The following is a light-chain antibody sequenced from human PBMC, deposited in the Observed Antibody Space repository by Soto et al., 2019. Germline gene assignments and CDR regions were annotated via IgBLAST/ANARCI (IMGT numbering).Light chain of an antibody. CDR3: QQYHNWWT. Sequence: DIVMTQSPDTLSVSQGERATLSCRASQSVSSYLAWYQQKPGQAPRLLIYGASTRATGIPARFSGSGSGTEFTLTISSLQSEDFAVYYCQQYHNWWTFGQGTKVDIK. CDR1: QSVSSY. V-gene: IGKV3-15*01. CDR2: GAS. J-gene: IGKJ1*01.